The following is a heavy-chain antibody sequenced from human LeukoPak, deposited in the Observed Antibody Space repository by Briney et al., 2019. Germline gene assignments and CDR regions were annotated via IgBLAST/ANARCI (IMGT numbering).Heavy chain of an antibody. CDR2: VYDSGTT. CDR1: GGSISRYY. Sequence: SETLYLTCTVSGGSISRYYWSWIRQPPGKGLEWFGYVYDSGTTNYNPSLKSRVTISVDTSKNQFSLKLSSVTAADTAVYYCARVSWSPGTSYYYMDVWGKGTTITVSS. J-gene: IGHJ6*03. V-gene: IGHV4-59*01. CDR3: ARVSWSPGTSYYYMDV. D-gene: IGHD1-14*01.